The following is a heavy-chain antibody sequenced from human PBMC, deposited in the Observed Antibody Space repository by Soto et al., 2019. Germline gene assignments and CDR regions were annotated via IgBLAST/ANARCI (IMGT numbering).Heavy chain of an antibody. CDR1: GFTFSSYA. D-gene: IGHD1-26*01. CDR2: ISGGGGSA. V-gene: IGHV3-23*01. CDR3: AKDPSRTTTNRNFDF. Sequence: GGSLRLSCVGSGFTFSSYAMSWVRQAPGKGLEWVSAISGGGGSAYHADSVKGRFTISRDNSKNTLYLQMNSLRVEDTAVYYCAKDPSRTTTNRNFDFWGQGTLVTVSS. J-gene: IGHJ4*02.